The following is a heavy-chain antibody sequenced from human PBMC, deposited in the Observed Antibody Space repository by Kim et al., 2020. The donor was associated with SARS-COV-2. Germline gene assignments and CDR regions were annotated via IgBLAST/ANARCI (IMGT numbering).Heavy chain of an antibody. D-gene: IGHD3-3*01. CDR2: IYYSGST. CDR3: ARVNPGRSDYDFWSGYYWFDP. J-gene: IGHJ5*02. Sequence: SETLSLTCTVSGGSISSYYWSWIRQPPGKGLEWIGYIYYSGSTNYNPSLKSRVTISVDTSKNQFSLKLSSVTAADTAVYYCARVNPGRSDYDFWSGYYWFDPWGQGTLVTVSS. V-gene: IGHV4-59*01. CDR1: GGSISSYY.